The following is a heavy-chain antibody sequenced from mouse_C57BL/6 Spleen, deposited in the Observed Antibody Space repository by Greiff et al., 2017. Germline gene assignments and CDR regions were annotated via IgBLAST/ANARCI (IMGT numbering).Heavy chain of an antibody. J-gene: IGHJ3*01. Sequence: QVQLQQSGAELVRPGASVTLSCKASGYTFTDYEMHWVKQTPVHGLEWIGAIDPETGGTAYNQKFKGKAILTADKSSSTAYMELRSLTSEDSAVYYCTRGLRPFAYWGQGTRGTVSA. D-gene: IGHD2-2*01. CDR3: TRGLRPFAY. V-gene: IGHV1-15*01. CDR1: GYTFTDYE. CDR2: IDPETGGT.